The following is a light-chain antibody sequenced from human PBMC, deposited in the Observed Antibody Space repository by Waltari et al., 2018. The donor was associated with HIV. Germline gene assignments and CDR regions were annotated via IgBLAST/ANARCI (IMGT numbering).Light chain of an antibody. Sequence: QSALTQPPSASGSPGQSVTLSCTGTNSDIGTYDYVSWYQQHPGKAPKLVISEVTKRASGVSGRFSGSKAGNAAFLTVAGLQAEDEADYYCSSFANRDGFYVLFGGGTRLTVL. CDR3: SSFANRDGFYVL. V-gene: IGLV2-8*01. CDR2: EVT. CDR1: NSDIGTYDY. J-gene: IGLJ2*01.